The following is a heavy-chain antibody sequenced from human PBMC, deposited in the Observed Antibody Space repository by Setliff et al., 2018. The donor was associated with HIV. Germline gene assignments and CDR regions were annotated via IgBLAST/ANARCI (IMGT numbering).Heavy chain of an antibody. CDR1: GGTFSRHA. J-gene: IGHJ2*01. CDR3: ARGVHSGGSGWYNWYFDL. Sequence: SVKVSCKASGGTFSRHAFSWVQQAPGQGLEWMGGIIPTFDTANYAQKFQGRVTITADKSTNTVYMELNSLRSEDTAMYYCARGVHSGGSGWYNWYFDLWGRGTLVTVSS. V-gene: IGHV1-69*06. CDR2: IIPTFDTA. D-gene: IGHD6-19*01.